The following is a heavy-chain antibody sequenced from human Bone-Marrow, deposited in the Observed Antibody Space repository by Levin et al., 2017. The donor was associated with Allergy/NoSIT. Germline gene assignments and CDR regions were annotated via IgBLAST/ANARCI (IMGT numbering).Heavy chain of an antibody. CDR1: GDSISSFY. CDR3: ARFRYYGSGSGGYFDY. D-gene: IGHD3-10*01. V-gene: IGHV4-59*01. CDR2: TYYSGST. Sequence: PSQTLSLTCTVSGDSISSFYWSWLRQPPGKGLDWIASTYYSGSTNHNPSLKSRVTISVDTSKNQFSLRLSSVTAADTAVYYCARFRYYGSGSGGYFDYWGQGTLVTVSS. J-gene: IGHJ4*02.